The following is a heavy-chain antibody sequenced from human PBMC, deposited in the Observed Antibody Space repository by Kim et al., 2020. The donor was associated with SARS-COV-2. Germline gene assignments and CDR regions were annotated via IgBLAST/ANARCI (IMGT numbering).Heavy chain of an antibody. CDR3: ARDLAGFPIAAVHYYYYYGMDV. Sequence: ETLSLTCTVSGGSISSSSYYWGWIRQPPGKGLEWIGSIYYSGSTYYNPSLKSRVTISVDTSKNQFSLKLSSVTAADTAVYYCARDLAGFPIAAVHYYYYYGMDVWGQGTTVTVSS. V-gene: IGHV4-39*07. CDR2: IYYSGST. J-gene: IGHJ6*02. CDR1: GGSISSSSYY. D-gene: IGHD6-13*01.